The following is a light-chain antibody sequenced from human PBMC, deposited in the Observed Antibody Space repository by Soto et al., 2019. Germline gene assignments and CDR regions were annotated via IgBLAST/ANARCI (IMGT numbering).Light chain of an antibody. J-gene: IGKJ5*01. CDR1: QSVGSN. Sequence: IEMTQSPVSLSVSPGERATLSCRASQSVGSNLAWYQQKTGQVLRLLIYGASTRATDIPARFSGSGSGTEFTLTISSLQSEDFAVYYCQQYNNWPPGVTFGQGTRLEI. CDR2: GAS. V-gene: IGKV3D-15*01. CDR3: QQYNNWPPGVT.